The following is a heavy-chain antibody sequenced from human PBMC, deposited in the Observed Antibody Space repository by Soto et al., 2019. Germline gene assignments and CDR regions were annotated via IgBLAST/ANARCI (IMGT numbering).Heavy chain of an antibody. J-gene: IGHJ4*02. V-gene: IGHV4-39*01. CDR1: GASVSSDTHY. CDR2: VYSSGST. D-gene: IGHD2-21*01. Sequence: SETLSLTCTVSGASVSSDTHYWAWVRQPLGKGLEWIGCVYSSGSTYYNPSLKSRVTISVDTSKSQFSLRLSSVTAADTAVYYCARNTLFSPFASWVQGTLVTVSS. CDR3: ARNTLFSPFAS.